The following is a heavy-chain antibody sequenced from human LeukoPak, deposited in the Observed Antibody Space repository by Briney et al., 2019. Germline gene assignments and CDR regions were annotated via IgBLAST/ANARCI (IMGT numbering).Heavy chain of an antibody. CDR3: ARHGSYSLAF. J-gene: IGHJ4*02. D-gene: IGHD2-15*01. V-gene: IGHV4-4*02. CDR2: IFYIGSA. Sequence: PSGTLSLTCAVSGVSIGSGGYWSWVRQPPGKGLEWIGQIFYIGSAHCNPSFESRVIMSIDNSRNQLSLRFNSVTAADTAVYYCARHGSYSLAFWGQGALVTVSS. CDR1: GVSIGSGGY.